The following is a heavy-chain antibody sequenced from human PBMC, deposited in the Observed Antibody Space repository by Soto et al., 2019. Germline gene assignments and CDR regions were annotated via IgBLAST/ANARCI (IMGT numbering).Heavy chain of an antibody. D-gene: IGHD2-2*01. Sequence: QVRLQESGSGLVKPSQTLSLTCSVSGDSIDTIGYFWSWVRQRPGEGLEWIGHIYYSGHTNYNPSLKSRLSLSIHTSANQFSLRLMSVTDADTAVYYCASDPEYAAMDYWGQGKLVIVSS. CDR2: IYYSGHT. CDR3: ASDPEYAAMDY. V-gene: IGHV4-31*03. J-gene: IGHJ4*02. CDR1: GDSIDTIGYF.